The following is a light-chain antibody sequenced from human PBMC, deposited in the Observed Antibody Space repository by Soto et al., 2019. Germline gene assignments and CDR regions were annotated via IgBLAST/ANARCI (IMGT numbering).Light chain of an antibody. CDR2: KAS. Sequence: DIQMTQSPSTLSASVGDRVTITCRASQSIRSWLAWYQQKPGKAPEVLIYKASSLEGEVPSRFSGRGSGTEFPLTISSLQPDDFAPYYCQQYNSYPYTFGPGTKLEIK. CDR3: QQYNSYPYT. CDR1: QSIRSW. J-gene: IGKJ2*01. V-gene: IGKV1-5*03.